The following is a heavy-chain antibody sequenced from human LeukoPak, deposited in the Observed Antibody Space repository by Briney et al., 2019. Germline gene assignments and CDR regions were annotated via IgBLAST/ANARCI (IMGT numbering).Heavy chain of an antibody. CDR3: ARVGGIAAAGWPFDY. Sequence: GESLRLSCAASGFTFKDFQMTWIRQAPGRGAEWLSTISSGGTSISYADSVKGRFTSSRDNAKNSLYLQMNSLRAEDTAVYYCARVGGIAAAGWPFDYWGQGTLVTVSS. J-gene: IGHJ4*02. CDR1: GFTFKDFQ. D-gene: IGHD6-13*01. V-gene: IGHV3-11*04. CDR2: ISSGGTSI.